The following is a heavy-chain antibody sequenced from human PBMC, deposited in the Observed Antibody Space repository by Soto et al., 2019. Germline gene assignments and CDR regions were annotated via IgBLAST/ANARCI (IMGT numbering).Heavy chain of an antibody. CDR2: ISYDGSNK. CDR1: GVTCSSYG. CDR3: AKGGGDGYNYNWL. J-gene: IGHJ5*01. D-gene: IGHD1-1*01. V-gene: IGHV3-30*18. Sequence: LRHSCGAAGVTCSSYGSHWVRKAPGKGLEWVAVISYDGSNKYYADYVKGRFTISRDNSKNTLYLQMNSLRAEDTAVYYCAKGGGDGYNYNWL.